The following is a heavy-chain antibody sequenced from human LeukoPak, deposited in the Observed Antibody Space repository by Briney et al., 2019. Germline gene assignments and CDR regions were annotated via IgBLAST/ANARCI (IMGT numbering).Heavy chain of an antibody. V-gene: IGHV4-38-2*02. Sequence: SETLSLTCTVSGYSISSGYYWGWIRQPPGKGLEWIGSIYHSGSTYYNPSLKSRVTISVDTSKNQFSLKLSSVTAADTAVYYCARAKHMYYDILTGYDWFDPWGQGTLVTVSS. CDR3: ARAKHMYYDILTGYDWFDP. CDR2: IYHSGST. J-gene: IGHJ5*02. CDR1: GYSISSGYY. D-gene: IGHD3-9*01.